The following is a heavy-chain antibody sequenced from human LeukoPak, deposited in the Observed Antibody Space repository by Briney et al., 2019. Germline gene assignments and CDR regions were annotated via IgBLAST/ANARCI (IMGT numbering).Heavy chain of an antibody. D-gene: IGHD6-6*01. V-gene: IGHV4-59*08. CDR1: GGSVSNYY. CDR3: ARHFAYSSSSYFDY. CDR2: VYYTGST. J-gene: IGHJ4*02. Sequence: PSETLSLTCSVSGGSVSNYYWSWIRQPPGKGLEWVGYVYYTGSTNYNPSLKSRVTMFEDKSKNQFSLRLYSVTVADTAVYYCARHFAYSSSSYFDYWGQGSLVTVSS.